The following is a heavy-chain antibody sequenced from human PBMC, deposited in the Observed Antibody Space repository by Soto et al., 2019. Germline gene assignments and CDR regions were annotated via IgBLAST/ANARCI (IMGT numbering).Heavy chain of an antibody. CDR3: ARVVDRSRVAGYYYYYGMDV. D-gene: IGHD6-19*01. CDR1: GASISSLNW. J-gene: IGHJ6*02. V-gene: IGHV4-4*02. CDR2: IYHSGST. Sequence: SEPESLIVAGSGASISSLNWWGCVRQTPGNGLAWIGEIYHSGSTNYNPSLKSRVTISVDKSKNQFSLKLSSVTAADTAVYYCARVVDRSRVAGYYYYYGMDVWGQGTTVTVSS.